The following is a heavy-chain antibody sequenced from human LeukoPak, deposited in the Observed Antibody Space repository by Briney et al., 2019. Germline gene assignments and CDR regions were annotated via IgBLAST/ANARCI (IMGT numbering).Heavy chain of an antibody. CDR2: MNPNSGNT. CDR3: ARGRQYSSGWYINGAGNWFDP. V-gene: IGHV1-8*03. CDR1: GYTFTSYD. Sequence: ASVKVSCKASGYTFTSYDINWVRQATGQGLEWMGWMNPNSGNTGYAQKFQGRVTITRNTSISTAYMELSSLRSEDTAVYYCARGRQYSSGWYINGAGNWFDPWGQGTLVTVSS. J-gene: IGHJ5*02. D-gene: IGHD6-19*01.